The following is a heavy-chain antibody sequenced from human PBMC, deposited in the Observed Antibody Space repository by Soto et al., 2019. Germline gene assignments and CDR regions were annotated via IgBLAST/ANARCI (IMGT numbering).Heavy chain of an antibody. CDR3: ARTTAMVYFDY. V-gene: IGHV4-39*07. Sequence: SETLSLTCTVSGGSISSSSYYWGWIRQPPGKGLEWIGSIYYSGSTNYNPSLKSRVTISVDTSKNQFSLKLSSVTAADTAVYYCARTTAMVYFDYWGQGTLVTVSS. CDR2: IYYSGST. J-gene: IGHJ4*02. D-gene: IGHD5-18*01. CDR1: GGSISSSSYY.